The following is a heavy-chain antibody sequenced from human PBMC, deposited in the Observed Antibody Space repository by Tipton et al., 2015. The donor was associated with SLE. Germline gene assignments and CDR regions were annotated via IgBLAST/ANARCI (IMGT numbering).Heavy chain of an antibody. CDR2: ISSTGTTV. CDR3: ATFKHTYGSDYYQGMDV. J-gene: IGHJ6*02. CDR1: GFTFADYA. D-gene: IGHD3-10*01. V-gene: IGHV3-48*03. Sequence: GSLRLSCTGSGFTFADYAINWVRQAPGKGLEWLSHISSTGTTVYYAGSVKGRFTISRDNAKNSLYLQMDSLRGEDTAVYFCATFKHTYGSDYYQGMDVWGQGTTVTVSS.